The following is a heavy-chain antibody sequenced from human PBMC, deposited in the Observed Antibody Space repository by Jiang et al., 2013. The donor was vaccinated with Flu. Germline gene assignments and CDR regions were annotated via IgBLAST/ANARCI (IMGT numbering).Heavy chain of an antibody. CDR2: ISDDGTNE. CDR3: ANEDMNWLFALDY. J-gene: IGHJ4*02. CDR1: GFTSTSYG. D-gene: IGHD3-9*01. Sequence: QLVESGGGVVQPGGSLRVSCIASGFTSTSYGMHWVRQAPGKGLEWVASISDDGTNEYYADSVKGRFSISRDTSKNMIYMQMNSLRAEDTAVYYCANEDMNWLFALDYWGQGTLVTVSS. V-gene: IGHV3-30*18.